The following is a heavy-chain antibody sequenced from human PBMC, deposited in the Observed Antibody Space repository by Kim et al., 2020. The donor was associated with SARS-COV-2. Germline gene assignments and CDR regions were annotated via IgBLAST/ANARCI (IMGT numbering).Heavy chain of an antibody. J-gene: IGHJ4*02. Sequence: SLKSRVTISVDTSKNQFSLKLSSVTAADTAVYYWARAGITMIVVVAEFDYWGQGTLVTVSS. CDR3: ARAGITMIVVVAEFDY. D-gene: IGHD3-22*01. V-gene: IGHV4-31*02.